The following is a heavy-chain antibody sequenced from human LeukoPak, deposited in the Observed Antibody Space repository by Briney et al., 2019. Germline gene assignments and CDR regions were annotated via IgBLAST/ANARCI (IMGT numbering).Heavy chain of an antibody. Sequence: PSETLSLTCTVSGGSISSSSYYWGWIRQPPGKGLEWIGSIYYSGSTYYNPSLKSRVTISVDTSKNQFYLKLSSVTAADTAVYYCARVDSSSWIFDYWGQGTLVTVSS. CDR1: GGSISSSSYY. CDR3: ARVDSSSWIFDY. V-gene: IGHV4-39*07. J-gene: IGHJ4*02. D-gene: IGHD6-13*01. CDR2: IYYSGST.